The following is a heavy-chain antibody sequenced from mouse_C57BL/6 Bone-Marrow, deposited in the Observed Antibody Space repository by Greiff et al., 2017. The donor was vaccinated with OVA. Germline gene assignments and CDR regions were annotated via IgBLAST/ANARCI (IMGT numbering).Heavy chain of an antibody. CDR2: IDPENGDT. V-gene: IGHV14-4*01. J-gene: IGHJ1*03. D-gene: IGHD1-1*01. Sequence: VQLQQSGAELVRPGASVKLSCTASGFNIKDDYMHWVKQRPEQGLEWIGWIDPENGDTEYASKFQGKATIKADTSSNTAYPQLSSLTSEDTAVYYCTTGYGSSDWYFDVWGTGTTVTVSS. CDR1: GFNIKDDY. CDR3: TTGYGSSDWYFDV.